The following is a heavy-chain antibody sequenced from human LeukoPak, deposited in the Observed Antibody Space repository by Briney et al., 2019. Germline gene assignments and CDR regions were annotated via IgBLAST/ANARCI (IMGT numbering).Heavy chain of an antibody. V-gene: IGHV4-59*01. CDR2: IYYSGST. CDR3: ARDKWSGEAFDI. D-gene: IGHD3-3*01. CDR1: GGSISSYY. Sequence: SETLSLTCTVSGGSISSYYWSRVRQPPGKGLEWIGYIYYSGSTNYNPSLESRVTISVDTSKNQFSLKLSSVTAADTAVYYCARDKWSGEAFDIWGQGTMVTVSS. J-gene: IGHJ3*02.